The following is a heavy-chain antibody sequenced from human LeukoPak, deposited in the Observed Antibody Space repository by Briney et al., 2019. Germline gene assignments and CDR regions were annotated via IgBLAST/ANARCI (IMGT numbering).Heavy chain of an antibody. Sequence: ASVKVSCKASGYTFTSYYMHWVRQAPGQGLEWMGIIDPSGGSTSYAQKFQGRVTMTRDTSTSTVYMELSSLRSEDTAVYYCARDPSGIAGESRFDYWGQGTLVTVSS. CDR1: GYTFTSYY. J-gene: IGHJ4*02. CDR2: IDPSGGST. CDR3: ARDPSGIAGESRFDY. V-gene: IGHV1-46*01. D-gene: IGHD6-13*01.